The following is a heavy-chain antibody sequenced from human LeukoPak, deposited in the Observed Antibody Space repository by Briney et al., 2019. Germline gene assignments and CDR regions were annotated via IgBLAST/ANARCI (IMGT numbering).Heavy chain of an antibody. CDR1: GYTVTGYY. CDR2: SNPKSGGT. D-gene: IGHD3-10*01. V-gene: IGHV1-2*02. J-gene: IGHJ6*03. CDR3: ARGGWNSITMVREYYYYYMDV. Sequence: GASVKVSCKASGYTVTGYYMHWVRQAPGQGREWMRWSNPKSGGTNSAQKFQGRVTMTRDTSISTDYLELSRLRSDGTAVYYCARGGWNSITMVREYYYYYMDVWGKGTTVTVSS.